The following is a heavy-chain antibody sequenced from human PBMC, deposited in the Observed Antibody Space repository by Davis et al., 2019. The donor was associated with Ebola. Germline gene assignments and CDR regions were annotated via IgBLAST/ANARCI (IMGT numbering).Heavy chain of an antibody. D-gene: IGHD2-2*01. CDR3: AKDIGTSSLGD. CDR2: ISWSGTT. J-gene: IGHJ4*02. V-gene: IGHV3-9*01. CDR1: GFRFDAYA. Sequence: GGSLRLSCAASGFRFDAYAMHWVRLAPGKGLEWVSSISWSGTTGYVDSVMGRFTISRDNAKNSLDLQMSSLRVWDTALYYCAKDIGTSSLGDWGQGTLVTVSS.